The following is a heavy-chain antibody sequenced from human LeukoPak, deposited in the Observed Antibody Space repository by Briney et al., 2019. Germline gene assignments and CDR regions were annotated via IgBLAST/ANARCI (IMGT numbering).Heavy chain of an antibody. CDR3: ARGDGDAFDI. CDR2: IYTSGST. CDR1: GGSISSGSYY. V-gene: IGHV4-61*02. J-gene: IGHJ3*02. Sequence: PSQTLSLTCTVSGGSISSGSYYWSWIRQPAGKGLEWIGRIYTSGSTNYNPSLKSRVTISVDTSENQFSLKLSSVTAADTAVYYCARGDGDAFDIWGKGTMVTVSS. D-gene: IGHD5-24*01.